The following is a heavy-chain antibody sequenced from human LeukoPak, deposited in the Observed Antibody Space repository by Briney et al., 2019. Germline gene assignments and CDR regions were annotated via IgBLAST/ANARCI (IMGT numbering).Heavy chain of an antibody. V-gene: IGHV4-30-4*01. CDR1: GGSISSGDYY. Sequence: SETLSLTCTVSGGSISSGDYYWSWIRQPPGKGLEWIGYIYYSGSTYYNPSLKSRVTISVDTSKNQFSLKLSSVTAADTAVYYCARGRGYFPFDYWGQGTLVTVSS. D-gene: IGHD3-22*01. CDR3: ARGRGYFPFDY. CDR2: IYYSGST. J-gene: IGHJ4*02.